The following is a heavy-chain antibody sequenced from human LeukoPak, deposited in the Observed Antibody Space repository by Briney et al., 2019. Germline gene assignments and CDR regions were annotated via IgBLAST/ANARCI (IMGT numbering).Heavy chain of an antibody. Sequence: PGGSLRLPCAASGFTFSDYYMSWIRQAPGKGLEWVSYISSSSSYTNYADSVKGRFTISRDNAKNSLYLQMNSLRAEDTAVYYCARDGPYSSGWFFDYWGQGTLVTVSS. CDR1: GFTFSDYY. J-gene: IGHJ4*02. CDR2: ISSSSSYT. D-gene: IGHD6-19*01. V-gene: IGHV3-11*06. CDR3: ARDGPYSSGWFFDY.